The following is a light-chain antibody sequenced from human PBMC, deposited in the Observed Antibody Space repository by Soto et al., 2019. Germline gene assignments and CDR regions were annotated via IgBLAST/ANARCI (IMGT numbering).Light chain of an antibody. Sequence: EIVLTQSPGTLSLSPGERATLSCRASQSVGSNYFAWYQQKPGQAPRLLVYGASSRATGIPDRFSGSGSGTDFTLTISRLEPEDFAVYYCQQYDRSPLTFGGGTKVEIK. J-gene: IGKJ4*01. CDR1: QSVGSNY. CDR3: QQYDRSPLT. CDR2: GAS. V-gene: IGKV3-20*01.